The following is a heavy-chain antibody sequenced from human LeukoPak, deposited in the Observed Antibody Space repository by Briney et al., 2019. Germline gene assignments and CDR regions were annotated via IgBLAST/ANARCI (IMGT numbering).Heavy chain of an antibody. D-gene: IGHD3/OR15-3a*01. J-gene: IGHJ4*02. CDR1: GFTFSDYY. CDR2: ISSSGSNR. Sequence: GGSLRLSCAASGFTFSDYYMSWIRQAPGKGLEWISYISSSGSNRYYADSVKGRFTISRDNSKSTLYLQMNSLRAEDTAVYYCAKVRTGHYFDYWGQGTLVTVSS. CDR3: AKVRTGHYFDY. V-gene: IGHV3-11*01.